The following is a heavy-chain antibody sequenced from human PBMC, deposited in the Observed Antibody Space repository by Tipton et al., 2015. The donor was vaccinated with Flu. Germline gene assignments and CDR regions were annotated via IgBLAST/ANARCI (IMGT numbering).Heavy chain of an antibody. Sequence: SLRLSCAASGFTFRDYSMHWVRQAPGKGLEYVSAISGDGGGKYYVDSMKDRFTISRDNSKNTLYLQMGSLRPEDMAVYYCARVGPGGVYDYWGQGALVTVSS. CDR2: ISGDGGGK. D-gene: IGHD2-8*01. J-gene: IGHJ4*02. CDR1: GFTFRDYS. CDR3: ARVGPGGVYDY. V-gene: IGHV3-64*02.